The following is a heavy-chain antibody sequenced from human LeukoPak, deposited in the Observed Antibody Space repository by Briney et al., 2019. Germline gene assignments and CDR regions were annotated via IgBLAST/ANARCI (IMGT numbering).Heavy chain of an antibody. CDR2: IYQSGTT. Sequence: SETLSLTCAVSASSISSNFYWGWIRQPPGSGLEWIGGIYQSGTTYYNPSLRSRVTISVDMSKNEFSLKLTSVTAADTAVYYCARARGTIIFGVVILDYYMDVWGKGTTVTVSS. J-gene: IGHJ6*03. D-gene: IGHD3-3*02. CDR3: ARARGTIIFGVVILDYYMDV. V-gene: IGHV4-38-2*01. CDR1: ASSISSNFY.